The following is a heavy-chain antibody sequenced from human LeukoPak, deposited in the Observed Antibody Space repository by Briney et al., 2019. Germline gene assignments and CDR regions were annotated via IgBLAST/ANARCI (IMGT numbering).Heavy chain of an antibody. CDR3: ARVWWSTSSRHFDF. CDR1: GYTFISHG. Sequence: ASVKVSCKASGYTFISHGITWVRQAPGQGLECMGWINTYNGDTSYAQNLQGRLTMTTDTSTSTAYMELRSLRPDDTAIYYCARVWWSTSSRHFDFWGQGTLISVSS. V-gene: IGHV1-18*01. J-gene: IGHJ4*02. CDR2: INTYNGDT. D-gene: IGHD2-2*01.